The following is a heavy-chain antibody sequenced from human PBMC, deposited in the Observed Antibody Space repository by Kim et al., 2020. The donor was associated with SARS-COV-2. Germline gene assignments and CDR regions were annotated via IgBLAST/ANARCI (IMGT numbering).Heavy chain of an antibody. V-gene: IGHV5-10-1*01. CDR1: GYSFTSYW. CDR2: IDPSDSYT. J-gene: IGHJ4*02. Sequence: GESLKISCKGSGYSFTSYWISWVRQMPGKGLEWMGRIDPSDSYTNYSPSFQGHVTISADKSISTAYLQWSSLKASDTAMYYCARLFLRRNYYDSSGYTGVDYWGQGTLVTVSS. CDR3: ARLFLRRNYYDSSGYTGVDY. D-gene: IGHD3-22*01.